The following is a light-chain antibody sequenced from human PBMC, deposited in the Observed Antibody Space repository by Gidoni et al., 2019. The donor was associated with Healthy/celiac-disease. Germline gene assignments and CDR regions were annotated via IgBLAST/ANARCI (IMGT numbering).Light chain of an antibody. CDR1: SSNIGSNT. CDR2: SYN. V-gene: IGLV1-44*01. Sequence: QSVLTQPPSASGTPGQRVTISCSGSSSNIGSNTVNWYQQLPGTAPKLLIYSYNQRPSGVPDRFAGSKSGTSASLAISGLQSEDEADYYCAAGDDSLNGWVFGGGTKLTVL. CDR3: AAGDDSLNGWV. J-gene: IGLJ3*02.